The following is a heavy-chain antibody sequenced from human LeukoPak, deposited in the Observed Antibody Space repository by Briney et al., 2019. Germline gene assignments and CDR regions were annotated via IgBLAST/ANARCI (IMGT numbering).Heavy chain of an antibody. CDR2: ISSSSSYI. Sequence: GGSLRLSCAASGFTFSSYSMNWVRQAPGKGLEWVSSISSSSSYIYYADSVKGRFTISRDNAKNSLYLQMNSLRAEDTAVYYCARDRETIFGVLLSQGDDAFDIWGQGTMVTVSS. CDR3: ARDRETIFGVLLSQGDDAFDI. CDR1: GFTFSSYS. J-gene: IGHJ3*02. D-gene: IGHD3-3*01. V-gene: IGHV3-21*01.